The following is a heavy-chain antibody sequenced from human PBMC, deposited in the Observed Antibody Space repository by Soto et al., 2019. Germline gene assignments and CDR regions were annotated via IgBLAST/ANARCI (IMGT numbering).Heavy chain of an antibody. CDR1: GGTFSCYA. J-gene: IGHJ6*04. CDR3: ARSPLDQTMVGAYPVMDV. Sequence: SVKVSCKASGGTFSCYAICWVRQAPGQGLEWMGGIIPIFGTANYAQKFQGRVTITADESTSTAYMELSSLRSEDTAVYYCARSPLDQTMVGAYPVMDVWGKGTTVPVSP. CDR2: IIPIFGTA. V-gene: IGHV1-69*13. D-gene: IGHD3-10*01.